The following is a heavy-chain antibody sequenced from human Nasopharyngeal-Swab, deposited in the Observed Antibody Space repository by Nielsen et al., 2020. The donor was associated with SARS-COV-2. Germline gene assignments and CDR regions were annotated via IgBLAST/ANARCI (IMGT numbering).Heavy chain of an antibody. V-gene: IGHV3-30*03. D-gene: IGHD5-12*01. CDR3: ARDTSVDIVLLYYGMDV. CDR1: GFTFSRNG. CDR2: ISYDGNYK. J-gene: IGHJ6*02. Sequence: GGSLRLSCAASGFTFSRNGMHWVRQAPGKGLEWVAVISYDGNYKYYADSVKGRFTISRDNSNNTLYLQMNSLRAEDTAVYYCARDTSVDIVLLYYGMDVWGQGTTVTVSS.